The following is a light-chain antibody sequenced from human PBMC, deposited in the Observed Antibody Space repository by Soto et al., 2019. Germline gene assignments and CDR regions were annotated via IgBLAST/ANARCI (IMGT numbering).Light chain of an antibody. J-gene: IGKJ1*01. CDR3: QQYGSSRWT. V-gene: IGKV3-20*01. Sequence: EIVLTQSPDTLSLFPGERATLSCRASQSVSSTYLAWYQQKLGQAPRLLIFGASSRATGIPDRFSGSGSGTDFTLTISRLEPEDFAVYYCQQYGSSRWTFAQETNVDIK. CDR2: GAS. CDR1: QSVSSTY.